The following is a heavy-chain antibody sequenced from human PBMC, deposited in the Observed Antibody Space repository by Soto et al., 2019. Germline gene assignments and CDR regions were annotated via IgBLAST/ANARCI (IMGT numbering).Heavy chain of an antibody. Sequence: LSLTCAVYGGSFSGYYWSWIRQPPGEGLEWIGEINHSGSTNYNPSLKSRVTISVDTSKNQFSLKLSSVTAADTAVYYCARGGYSYYFDYWGQGILVTVSS. D-gene: IGHD5-18*01. V-gene: IGHV4-34*01. CDR1: GGSFSGYY. CDR3: ARGGYSYYFDY. J-gene: IGHJ4*02. CDR2: INHSGST.